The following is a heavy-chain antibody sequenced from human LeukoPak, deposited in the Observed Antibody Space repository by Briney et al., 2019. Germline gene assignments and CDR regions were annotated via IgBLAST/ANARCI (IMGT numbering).Heavy chain of an antibody. CDR2: ISASSGNT. CDR3: ARDKPAQNDGFDI. J-gene: IGHJ3*02. Sequence: ASVRVSCKASGYTFINYGITWGRQAPGQGLGWMGGISASSGNTNYAQKFRGRLTMTTDTSTSTAYMELRTVRSDDTAVYYCARDKPAQNDGFDIWGQGTLVTVSS. V-gene: IGHV1-18*01. CDR1: GYTFINYG.